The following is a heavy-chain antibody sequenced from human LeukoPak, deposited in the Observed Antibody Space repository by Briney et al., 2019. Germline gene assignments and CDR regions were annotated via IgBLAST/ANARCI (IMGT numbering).Heavy chain of an antibody. CDR2: IRQDGSDK. CDR1: GFTFSTYW. J-gene: IGHJ4*02. Sequence: GGSLRLSCAASGFTFSTYWMSWVRQAPGKGLEWVAHIRQDGSDKYYVDSVKGRFTMSRDNAKNSLYLQMNGLGAEDTAVYYCARYSISSHGFDYWGQGTLVTVSS. CDR3: ARYSISSHGFDY. V-gene: IGHV3-7*01. D-gene: IGHD6-6*01.